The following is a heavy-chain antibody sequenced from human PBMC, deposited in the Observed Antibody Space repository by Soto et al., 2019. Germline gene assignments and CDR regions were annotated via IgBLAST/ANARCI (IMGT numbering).Heavy chain of an antibody. CDR2: INHSGST. CDR3: ARGRRGSSRVSWFDP. J-gene: IGHJ5*02. CDR1: GGSFSGYY. Sequence: ETLSLTCAVYGGSFSGYYWSWIRQPPGKGLEWIGEINHSGSTNYDPSLKSRVTISVDTSKNQFSLKLSSVTAADTAVYYCARGRRGSSRVSWFDPWGQGTLVTVSS. D-gene: IGHD6-6*01. V-gene: IGHV4-34*01.